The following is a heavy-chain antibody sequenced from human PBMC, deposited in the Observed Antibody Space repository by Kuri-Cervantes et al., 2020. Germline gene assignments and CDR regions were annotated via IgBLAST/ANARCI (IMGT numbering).Heavy chain of an antibody. CDR1: GYTFTGYA. J-gene: IGHJ6*02. CDR2: VSAFNGYT. CDR3: ARDRREGHQWLVPWSYYYYGMDV. Sequence: ASVKVSCKASGYTFTGYAFSWVRQAPGQGLEWMGCVSAFNGYTNYAQNLQGRVTMTTDTSTSTAYMELRSLRSDDTAVYYCARDRREGHQWLVPWSYYYYGMDVWGQGTTVPTP. D-gene: IGHD6-19*01. V-gene: IGHV1-18*01.